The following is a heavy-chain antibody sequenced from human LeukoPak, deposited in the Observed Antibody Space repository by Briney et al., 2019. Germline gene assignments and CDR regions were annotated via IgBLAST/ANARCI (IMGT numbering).Heavy chain of an antibody. CDR3: ARDYCTGGSCYFDY. J-gene: IGHJ4*02. V-gene: IGHV3-33*01. Sequence: GRSLRLSCAASGLTFSSYGMHWVRQAPGKGLEWVAAIWYDGSNKYYADSVKGRFTISRDNSKNTLYLQMNSLRAEDTAVYYCARDYCTGGSCYFDYWGQGTLVTVSS. CDR2: IWYDGSNK. D-gene: IGHD2-15*01. CDR1: GLTFSSYG.